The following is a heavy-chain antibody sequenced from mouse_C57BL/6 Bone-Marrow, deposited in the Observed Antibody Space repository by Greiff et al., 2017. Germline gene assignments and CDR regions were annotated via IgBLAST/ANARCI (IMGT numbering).Heavy chain of an antibody. CDR1: GYTFTDYN. D-gene: IGHD2-3*01. J-gene: IGHJ1*03. CDR2: INPNNGGT. Sequence: EVQLQQSGPELVKPGASVTIPCKASGYTFTDYNMDWVKQSHGKSLEWIGDINPNNGGTIYNQKFKGKATLTVDKSSSTSYMELRSLTSEDTAVYYCARFYDGPFGVWGTGNTVTVAS. V-gene: IGHV1-18*01. CDR3: ARFYDGPFGV.